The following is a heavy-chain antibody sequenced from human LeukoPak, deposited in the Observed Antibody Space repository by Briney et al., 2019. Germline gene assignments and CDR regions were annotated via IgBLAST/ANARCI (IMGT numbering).Heavy chain of an antibody. V-gene: IGHV4-59*08. CDR2: IYYSGST. J-gene: IGHJ4*02. CDR1: GGSLSSYY. Sequence: SETLSLTCTVSGGSLSSYYWSWIRQPPGKGLEWIGYIYYSGSTNYNPSLKSRVTISVDTSKNQFSLKLSSVTAADTAVYYCARHDYGDYVDYWGQGTLVTVSS. CDR3: ARHDYGDYVDY. D-gene: IGHD4-17*01.